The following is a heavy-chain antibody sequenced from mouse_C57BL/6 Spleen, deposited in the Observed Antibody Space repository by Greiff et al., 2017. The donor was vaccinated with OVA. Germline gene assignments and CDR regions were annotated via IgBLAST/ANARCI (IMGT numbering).Heavy chain of an antibody. CDR2: IDPANGNT. CDR3: AKGYYGNYWFAY. CDR1: GFNIKNTY. D-gene: IGHD2-1*01. J-gene: IGHJ3*01. V-gene: IGHV14-3*01. Sequence: EVQLQESVAELVRPGASVKLSCTASGFNIKNTYMHWVKQRPEQGLEWIGRIDPANGNTKYAPKFQGKATITADTSSNIAYLQLSSLTSEDTAIYYCAKGYYGNYWFAYWGQGTLVTVSA.